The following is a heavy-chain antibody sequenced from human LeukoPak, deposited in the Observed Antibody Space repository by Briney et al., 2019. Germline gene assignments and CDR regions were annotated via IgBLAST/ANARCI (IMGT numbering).Heavy chain of an antibody. Sequence: SVKVSCKASGGTFSSYTISWVRQAPGQGLEWMGRIIPILGIANYAQKFQGRVTITTDESTSTAYMELSSLRSEDTAVYYCARNEEWWSPFDYWGQGTLVTVSS. V-gene: IGHV1-69*02. CDR1: GGTFSSYT. D-gene: IGHD2-15*01. CDR2: IIPILGIA. J-gene: IGHJ4*02. CDR3: ARNEEWWSPFDY.